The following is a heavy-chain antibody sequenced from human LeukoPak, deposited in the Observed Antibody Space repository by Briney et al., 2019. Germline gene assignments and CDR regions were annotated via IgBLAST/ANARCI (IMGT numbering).Heavy chain of an antibody. Sequence: GGTLRLSCVASGFTFSNYWMSWVRQAPGKGLEWVANIKPDGSEKSYVDSVKGRFTISRDNAKNSLYLQMNSLRAEDTAVYYCARERQNKDFWSGGDYWGQGTLVTVSS. D-gene: IGHD3-3*01. CDR2: IKPDGSEK. CDR1: GFTFSNYW. V-gene: IGHV3-7*01. J-gene: IGHJ4*02. CDR3: ARERQNKDFWSGGDY.